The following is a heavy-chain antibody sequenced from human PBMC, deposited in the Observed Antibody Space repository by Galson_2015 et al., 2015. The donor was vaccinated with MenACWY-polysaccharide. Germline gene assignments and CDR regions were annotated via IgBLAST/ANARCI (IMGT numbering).Heavy chain of an antibody. CDR3: ARGLGSSSTRAFDI. D-gene: IGHD6-6*01. V-gene: IGHV3-21*01. CDR1: GFTFSTYS. Sequence: SLRLSCAPSGFTFSTYSINWVRQAPGKGLEWVSSISSSTDYIYYADSVRGRFTISRDNAKNSLYLRMNSLRAEDTAVYYCARGLGSSSTRAFDIWGQGTMVTVSS. J-gene: IGHJ3*02. CDR2: ISSSTDYI.